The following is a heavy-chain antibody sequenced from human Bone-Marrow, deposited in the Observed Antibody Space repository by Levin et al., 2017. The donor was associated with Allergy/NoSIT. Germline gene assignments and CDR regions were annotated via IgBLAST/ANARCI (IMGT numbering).Heavy chain of an antibody. CDR2: ISATSSFI. D-gene: IGHD3-3*01. CDR3: ARDGLTTFGVVTGMDV. Sequence: NTGGSLRLSCAASGFSFNSHTMNWVRQVPGKGLEWVASISATSSFIHYGDSVKGRFTISRDNAENSLFLHMNSLRDDDTGLYYCARDGLTTFGVVTGMDVWGQGTAVTVSS. V-gene: IGHV3-21*06. CDR1: GFSFNSHT. J-gene: IGHJ6*02.